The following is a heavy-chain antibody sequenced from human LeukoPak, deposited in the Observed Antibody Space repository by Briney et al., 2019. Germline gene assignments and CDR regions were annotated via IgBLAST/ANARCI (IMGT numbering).Heavy chain of an antibody. V-gene: IGHV1-69*05. J-gene: IGHJ5*01. CDR3: ARDRGDGYNYEGLDS. D-gene: IGHD5-24*01. CDR2: IIPIFGTA. CDR1: GGTFSSYA. Sequence: GASVKVSCKASGGTFSSYAISWVRQAPGQGLEWMGGIIPIFGTANYAQKFQGRVTITTDESTSTAYMELSSLRSEDTAVYYCARDRGDGYNYEGLDSWGQGTLVTVSS.